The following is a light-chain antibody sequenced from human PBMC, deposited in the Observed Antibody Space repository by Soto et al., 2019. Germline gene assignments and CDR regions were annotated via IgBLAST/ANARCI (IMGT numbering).Light chain of an antibody. CDR3: QQYNSYSET. J-gene: IGKJ1*01. Sequence: DIQMTQSPSTLAASLGDRVTLTCRASQSISTWLAWYQQKSGKAPKLLIYEASSLGSGVSSRFSGSGSGTEFTLNISSLQPDDFATYYCQQYNSYSETFGQGTKVDTK. V-gene: IGKV1-5*03. CDR2: EAS. CDR1: QSISTW.